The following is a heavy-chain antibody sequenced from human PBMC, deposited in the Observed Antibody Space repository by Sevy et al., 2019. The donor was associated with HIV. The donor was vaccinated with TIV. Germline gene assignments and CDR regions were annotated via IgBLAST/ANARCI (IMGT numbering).Heavy chain of an antibody. CDR1: GFTFSSYV. Sequence: GESLKISCVASGFTFSSYVMSWVRQAPGKGLEWVSFISGSGGSTYYVDPVKGRFTISRDNSKNTVYLQMNSLRAEDTAVYYCAKDLTGSGAFDIWGQGTMVTVSS. J-gene: IGHJ3*02. V-gene: IGHV3-23*01. CDR3: AKDLTGSGAFDI. CDR2: ISGSGGST. D-gene: IGHD1-26*01.